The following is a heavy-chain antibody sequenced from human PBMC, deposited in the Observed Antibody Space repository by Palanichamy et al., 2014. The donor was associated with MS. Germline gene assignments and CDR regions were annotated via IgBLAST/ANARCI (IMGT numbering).Heavy chain of an antibody. V-gene: IGHV3-7*01. CDR3: ARYCTSGLCSEFDY. Sequence: EVQLVESGGGLVQPEGSLRLSCAASGFSFSSYWMSWVRQAPGKGLEWVANIKEDGSEKYYVDSVKGRFTISRDNAKNSLYLQMNSLTAEDTAVYYCARYCTSGLCSEFDYWGQGTLVTVSS. D-gene: IGHD2-8*01. CDR1: GFSFSSYW. J-gene: IGHJ4*02. CDR2: IKEDGSEK.